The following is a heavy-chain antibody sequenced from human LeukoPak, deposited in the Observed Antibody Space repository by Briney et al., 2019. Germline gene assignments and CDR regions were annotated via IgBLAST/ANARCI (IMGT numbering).Heavy chain of an antibody. Sequence: GGSLRLSCAASGFTFSSYGMLWVRQAPGKGLEWVAVIWYDGSNKYYADSVKGRFTISRDNSKNTLYLQMNSLRAEDTAVYYCARSGSYYASNYYYGMDVWGQGTTVTVSS. CDR1: GFTFSSYG. CDR3: ARSGSYYASNYYYGMDV. J-gene: IGHJ6*02. CDR2: IWYDGSNK. V-gene: IGHV3-33*01. D-gene: IGHD1-26*01.